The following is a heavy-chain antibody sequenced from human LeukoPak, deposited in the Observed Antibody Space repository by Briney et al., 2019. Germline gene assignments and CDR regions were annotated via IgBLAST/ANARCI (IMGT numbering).Heavy chain of an antibody. D-gene: IGHD3-9*01. V-gene: IGHV3-21*01. CDR3: ARGRLVLPNFDY. CDR2: ISSSSSYI. CDR1: GFTFSSYS. Sequence: GGSLRLSCAASGFTFSSYSMNWVRQAPGKGLEWVSSISSSSSYIYYADSVKGRFTISRDNAKNSLYLQMNSLRAEDTAVYYCARGRLVLPNFDYWGQGTLVTVSS. J-gene: IGHJ4*02.